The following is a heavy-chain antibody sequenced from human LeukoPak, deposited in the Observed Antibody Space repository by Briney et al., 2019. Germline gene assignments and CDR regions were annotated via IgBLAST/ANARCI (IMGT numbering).Heavy chain of an antibody. J-gene: IGHJ4*02. D-gene: IGHD3-10*01. V-gene: IGHV3-33*01. CDR1: GFTFSSYG. Sequence: PGGSLRLSCAASGFTFSSYGIHGVRQAPGKGLEWVAVIWYDGSNKYYVDAVQIRLLISRDNSQNALDLQLTSMRGEDTAVYYCARTPHYYGSGLPHYWGQGTLVTVFS. CDR2: IWYDGSNK. CDR3: ARTPHYYGSGLPHY.